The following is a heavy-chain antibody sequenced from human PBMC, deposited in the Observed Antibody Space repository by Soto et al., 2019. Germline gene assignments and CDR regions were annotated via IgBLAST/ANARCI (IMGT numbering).Heavy chain of an antibody. D-gene: IGHD2-21*01. CDR1: GGSISSSRYY. CDR2: VYYSGDT. J-gene: IGHJ6*01. V-gene: IGHV4-39*01. CDR3: ARLSVVVPRYGLDV. Sequence: SETLSLTCSVSGGSISSSRYYWDCIRQPPGKGLEWIGTVYYSGDTYYNPSLKSRVTLSADTSKNQFSLNLSSVAAADTAVYFCARLSVVVPRYGLDVWGQGTTVT.